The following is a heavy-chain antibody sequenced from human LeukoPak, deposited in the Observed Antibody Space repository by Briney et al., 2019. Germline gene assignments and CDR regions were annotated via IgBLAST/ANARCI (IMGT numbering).Heavy chain of an antibody. CDR1: GFTFTTYG. D-gene: IGHD3-9*01. CDR2: IGGSGVRT. Sequence: GGTLRLSCSASGFTFTTYGMNWVRQAPGKGLEWVSGIGGSGVRTYYADSVKGRFTISRDNSKNTLYLQMNSLRAEDTAVYHCAKDLRLRYFTYWGQGTLVTVSS. V-gene: IGHV3-23*01. J-gene: IGHJ4*02. CDR3: AKDLRLRYFTY.